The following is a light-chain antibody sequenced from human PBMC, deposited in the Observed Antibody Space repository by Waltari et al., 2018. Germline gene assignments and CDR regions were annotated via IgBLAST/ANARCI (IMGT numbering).Light chain of an antibody. Sequence: QLVLTQSPSASASLGASLKLICTLSSGNSSNLVVCHQQQPEQGRRYLMKVNSDGSHSKGDEIPDRFSGSSSGAERYLTISSLQSEDEADYYCQTGGHGTWVFGGGTKLTVL. J-gene: IGLJ3*02. V-gene: IGLV4-69*01. CDR2: VNSDGSH. CDR1: SGNSSNL. CDR3: QTGGHGTWV.